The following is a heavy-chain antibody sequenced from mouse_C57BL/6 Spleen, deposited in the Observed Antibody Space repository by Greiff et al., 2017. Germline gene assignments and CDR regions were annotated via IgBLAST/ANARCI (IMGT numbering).Heavy chain of an antibody. V-gene: IGHV1-61*01. CDR3: ARSYGSSHLDY. J-gene: IGHJ2*01. CDR2: IYPSDSKT. Sequence: QVQLQQPGAELVRPGSSVKLSCKASGYTFTSYWMDWVKQRPGQGLEWIGNIYPSDSKTHYNHKFKDKATLTVDKSSSTAYMQLSSLTSEDSAVYDCARSYGSSHLDYWGQGTTLTVSS. CDR1: GYTFTSYW. D-gene: IGHD1-1*01.